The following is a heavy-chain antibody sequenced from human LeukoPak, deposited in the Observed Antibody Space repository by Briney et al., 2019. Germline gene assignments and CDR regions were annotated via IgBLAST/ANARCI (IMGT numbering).Heavy chain of an antibody. CDR2: IIPIFGTA. Sequence: SVKVSCKASGGTFSSYAISWVRQAPGQGLEWMGGIIPIFGTANYAQKFQGRVTITADESTSTAYMELSSLRSEGTAVYYCARVPDIVVVPAAIKWAWFDPWGQGTLVTVSS. J-gene: IGHJ5*02. CDR3: ARVPDIVVVPAAIKWAWFDP. V-gene: IGHV1-69*13. CDR1: GGTFSSYA. D-gene: IGHD2-2*02.